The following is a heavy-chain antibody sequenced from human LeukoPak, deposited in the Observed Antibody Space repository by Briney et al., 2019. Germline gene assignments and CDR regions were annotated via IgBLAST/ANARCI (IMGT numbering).Heavy chain of an antibody. Sequence: SETLSLTCTVSGGSISSYYWCWIRQPPGKGLEWIGDIYYSGSTNYNPSLKGRVTISVDTSKNQFSLKLSSVTAADTAVYYCARARVAVAGGGWFDPWGQGTLVTVSS. CDR2: IYYSGST. D-gene: IGHD6-19*01. CDR3: ARARVAVAGGGWFDP. V-gene: IGHV4-59*01. J-gene: IGHJ5*02. CDR1: GGSISSYY.